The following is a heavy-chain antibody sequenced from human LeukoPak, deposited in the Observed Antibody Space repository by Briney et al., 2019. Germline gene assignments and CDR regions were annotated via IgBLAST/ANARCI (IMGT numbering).Heavy chain of an antibody. CDR1: GYTFTGYY. V-gene: IGHV1-2*02. Sequence: ASVKVSCKASGYTFTGYYMHWVRQAPGQGIEWVGWINPNSGGTNYAQKFQGRVTMTRDTSISTAYMELSRLRSDDTAGYYCARDRGIGVGATKVAGYWGQGTLVTVSS. CDR3: ARDRGIGVGATKVAGY. J-gene: IGHJ4*02. CDR2: INPNSGGT. D-gene: IGHD1-26*01.